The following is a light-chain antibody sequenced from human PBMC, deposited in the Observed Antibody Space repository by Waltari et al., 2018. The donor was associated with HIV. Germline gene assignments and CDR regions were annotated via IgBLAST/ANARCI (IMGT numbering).Light chain of an antibody. CDR3: GTWDSSLSAGV. V-gene: IGLV1-51*01. CDR2: DNN. Sequence: QSVLTQPPSVSAAPGQKVTISCSGSSSNIGNNYVSWYQQFPGTAPKLLMYDNNKRPSGIPDRCSGSKSGTSATLGITGLQTGDEADYYCGTWDSSLSAGVFGGGTKLTVL. J-gene: IGLJ3*02. CDR1: SSNIGNNY.